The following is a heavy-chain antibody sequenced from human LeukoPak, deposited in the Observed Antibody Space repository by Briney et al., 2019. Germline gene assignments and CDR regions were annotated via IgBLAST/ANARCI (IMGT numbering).Heavy chain of an antibody. J-gene: IGHJ5*02. D-gene: IGHD2-15*01. Sequence: GGSLRLSCAASGFTFSDYYMSWIRQAPGKGLEGVSYISRSSSYTNYADSVKGRFTISRDNAKNSLYLKMNSLRAEDTAVYYCARGIVVVVAATPGFWFDPWGQGTLVTVSS. V-gene: IGHV3-11*05. CDR2: ISRSSSYT. CDR1: GFTFSDYY. CDR3: ARGIVVVVAATPGFWFDP.